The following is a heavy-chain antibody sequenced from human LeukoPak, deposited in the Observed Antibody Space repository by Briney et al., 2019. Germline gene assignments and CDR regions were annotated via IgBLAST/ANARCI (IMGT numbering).Heavy chain of an antibody. CDR2: FNSGGSST. D-gene: IGHD1-26*01. CDR1: GFTFSSYW. J-gene: IGHJ4*02. V-gene: IGHV3-74*01. CDR3: ARGRGGGKFDY. Sequence: PGGSLRLSCAASGFTFSSYWMHWVRQAPGKGLVWVSRFNSGGSSTSYADSVKGRFTIPRDNAKNTLYLQMNSLRTEDTAVYYCARGRGGGKFDYWGQGTLVTVSS.